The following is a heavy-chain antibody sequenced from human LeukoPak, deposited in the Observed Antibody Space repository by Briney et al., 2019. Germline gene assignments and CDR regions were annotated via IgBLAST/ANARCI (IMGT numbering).Heavy chain of an antibody. Sequence: GGSLRLSCAASGFTFSGYGLDWVRQAPGKGLEWVTVISYDGGNEYYADSVKGRFTISRDNSKNTLYLQMNSLRGEDTAVYYCARRMDYFDYWGQGTLVTVSS. V-gene: IGHV3-30*04. CDR2: ISYDGGNE. CDR3: ARRMDYFDY. D-gene: IGHD2-15*01. CDR1: GFTFSGYG. J-gene: IGHJ4*02.